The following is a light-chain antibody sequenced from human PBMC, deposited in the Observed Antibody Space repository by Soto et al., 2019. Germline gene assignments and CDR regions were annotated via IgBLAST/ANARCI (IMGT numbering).Light chain of an antibody. V-gene: IGLV1-44*01. CDR1: SSNIGSCN. Sequence: QSVLTQPPSASGTPGQRVTISCSGSSSNIGSCNVNWYQQLPGTAPKLLIYTNNQRPSGVPDRFSGSKSGTSASLAISGLQSEDEADYYCAAWDDSLNGRVFGTGTKVTVL. J-gene: IGLJ1*01. CDR2: TNN. CDR3: AAWDDSLNGRV.